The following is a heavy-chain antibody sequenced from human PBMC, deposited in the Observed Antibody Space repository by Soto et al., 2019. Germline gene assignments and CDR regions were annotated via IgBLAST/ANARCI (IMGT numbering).Heavy chain of an antibody. D-gene: IGHD4-17*01. CDR3: ARASTYHDYGDYNFDY. CDR1: GFTFSSYG. J-gene: IGHJ4*02. Sequence: GGSLRLSCAASGFTFSSYGMHWVRQAPGKGLEWVAVIWYDGSNKYYADSVKGRFTISRDNSKNTLYLQMNSLRAEDTAVYYCARASTYHDYGDYNFDYLGQGTLVTVSS. CDR2: IWYDGSNK. V-gene: IGHV3-33*01.